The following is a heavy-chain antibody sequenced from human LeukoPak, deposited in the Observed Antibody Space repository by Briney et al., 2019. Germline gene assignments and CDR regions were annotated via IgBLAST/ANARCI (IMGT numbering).Heavy chain of an antibody. CDR2: IWYDGSNE. Sequence: GRSLRLSCAASGFTFSNSGIHWVRQAPGKGLEWGALIWYDGSNEYYADSVKGRFTISRDNSKNTLYLQMTSLRAEDTAIYYCARGVGYSFGTGDYWGQGTLVTVSS. CDR3: ARGVGYSFGTGDY. CDR1: GFTFSNSG. J-gene: IGHJ4*02. V-gene: IGHV3-33*01. D-gene: IGHD5-18*01.